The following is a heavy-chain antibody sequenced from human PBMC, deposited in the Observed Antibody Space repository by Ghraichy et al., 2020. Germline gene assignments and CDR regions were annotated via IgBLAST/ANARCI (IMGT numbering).Heavy chain of an antibody. CDR2: IYYSGST. Sequence: SETLSLTCTVSGGSISSYYWSWIRQPPGKGLEWIGYIYYSGSTNYNPSLKSRVTISVDTSKNQFSLKLSSVTAADTAVYYCARGYGYCSGGSCYWGREDYWGQGTLVTVSS. D-gene: IGHD2-15*01. V-gene: IGHV4-59*01. CDR3: ARGYGYCSGGSCYWGREDY. CDR1: GGSISSYY. J-gene: IGHJ4*02.